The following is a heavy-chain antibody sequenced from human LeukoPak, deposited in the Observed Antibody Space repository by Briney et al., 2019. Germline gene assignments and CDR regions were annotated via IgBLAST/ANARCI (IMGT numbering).Heavy chain of an antibody. V-gene: IGHV1-8*01. CDR2: MNPNNGNT. CDR3: ARGLGLAVAGNNWFDP. CDR1: GFTFSIYD. J-gene: IGHJ5*02. Sequence: ASVKVSCKASGFTFSIYDINWVRQATGQGIEWMGWMNPNNGNTGYAQKFQGRVTMTRNTSISTAYMELSRLRSEDTAVYYCARGLGLAVAGNNWFDPWGQGTLVTVSS. D-gene: IGHD6-19*01.